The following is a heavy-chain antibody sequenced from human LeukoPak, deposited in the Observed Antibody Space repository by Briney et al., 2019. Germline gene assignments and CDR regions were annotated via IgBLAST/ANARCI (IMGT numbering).Heavy chain of an antibody. D-gene: IGHD6-13*01. CDR3: AKDEDSSRPFFYFDY. Sequence: GGSLRLSCAASGFTFSYHWMTWVRQAPGKGLEWVAKIKNDGAVKNYVDSVKGRFTISRDNAKNSLYLQMNSLRAEDTAVYYCAKDEDSSRPFFYFDYWGQGTLVTVSS. V-gene: IGHV3-7*01. CDR1: GFTFSYHW. CDR2: IKNDGAVK. J-gene: IGHJ4*02.